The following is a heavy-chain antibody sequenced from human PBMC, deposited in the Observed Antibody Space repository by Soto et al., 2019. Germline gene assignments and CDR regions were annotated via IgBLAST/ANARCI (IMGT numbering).Heavy chain of an antibody. D-gene: IGHD3-22*01. J-gene: IGHJ4*02. V-gene: IGHV3-30*18. Sequence: PGGSLRLSCAASGFTFSSYGMHWVRQAPGKGLEWVAVISYDGSNKYYADSVKGRFTISGDNSKNTLYLQMNSLRAEDTAVYYCAKDLYTMIVVVTLDYRGQGTLVTGSS. CDR2: ISYDGSNK. CDR3: AKDLYTMIVVVTLDY. CDR1: GFTFSSYG.